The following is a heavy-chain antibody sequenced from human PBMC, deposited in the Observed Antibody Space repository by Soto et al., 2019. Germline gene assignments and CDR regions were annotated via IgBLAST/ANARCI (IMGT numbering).Heavy chain of an antibody. D-gene: IGHD5-12*01. Sequence: FLRLWCAASGFTFSDYYMRWIRQAPGKGLDWVSYISSSSSYTNYADSVKGRFTISRDNAKNSLYLQMNSLRDEDTAVYYCPREGYPFAYWGQGTLVTVS. CDR3: PREGYPFAY. CDR2: ISSSSSYT. V-gene: IGHV3-11*06. CDR1: GFTFSDYY. J-gene: IGHJ4*02.